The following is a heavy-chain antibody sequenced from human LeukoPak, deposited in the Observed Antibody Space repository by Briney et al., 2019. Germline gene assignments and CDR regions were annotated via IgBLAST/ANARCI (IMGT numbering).Heavy chain of an antibody. CDR1: GFTFSSYA. CDR2: ISYDGRNK. Sequence: PGGSLRLSCAASGFTFSSYALHWVRQAPGKGLEWLAVISYDGRNKYYADCVKGRFTISRDNSKNTLFMQMDSLRAEDTAVYYCASGDYGDLTFWGQGTLVTVSS. V-gene: IGHV3-30*04. CDR3: ASGDYGDLTF. D-gene: IGHD4/OR15-4a*01. J-gene: IGHJ4*02.